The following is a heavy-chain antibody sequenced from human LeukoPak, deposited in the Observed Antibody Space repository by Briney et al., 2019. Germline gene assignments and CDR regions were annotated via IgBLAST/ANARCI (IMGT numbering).Heavy chain of an antibody. Sequence: ASVKVSCKASGYTFTSYYMHWVRQAPGQGLEWMGWINPNSGGTNYAQKFQGRVTMTRDTSISTAYMELSRLRSDDTAVYYCARVADYDYGWGGKEKEDWFDPWGQGTLVTVSS. D-gene: IGHD3-16*01. CDR1: GYTFTSYY. J-gene: IGHJ5*02. V-gene: IGHV1-2*02. CDR3: ARVADYDYGWGGKEKEDWFDP. CDR2: INPNSGGT.